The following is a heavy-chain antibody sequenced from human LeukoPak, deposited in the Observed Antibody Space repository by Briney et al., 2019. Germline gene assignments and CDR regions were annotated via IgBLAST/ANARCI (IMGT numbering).Heavy chain of an antibody. CDR3: ARFCVRGVTWFDP. J-gene: IGHJ5*02. V-gene: IGHV4-34*01. CDR1: GGPFSGYY. D-gene: IGHD3-10*02. Sequence: KPSETLSLPCAVYGGPFSGYYWSWIRQPPGKGREWIGEINHSGSTNYNPPLKSRVTISVDTSKNQFSLKLSSVTAADTAVYYCARFCVRGVTWFDPWGQGTLVTVSS. CDR2: INHSGST.